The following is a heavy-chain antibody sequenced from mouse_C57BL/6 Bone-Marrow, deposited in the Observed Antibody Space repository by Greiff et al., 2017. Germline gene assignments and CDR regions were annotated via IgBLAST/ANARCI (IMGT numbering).Heavy chain of an antibody. V-gene: IGHV1-64*01. CDR2: IHPNSGST. J-gene: IGHJ4*01. CDR3: AREAVDY. CDR1: GYTFTSYW. Sequence: QVQLQQPGAGLVKPGASVKLSCKASGYTFTSYWMHWVQQRPGQGLEWIGMIHPNSGSTNYNEKFKSKATLTVDKSSSTAYMQISSLTSEDSAVYYGAREAVDYWGQGTSVTVSS.